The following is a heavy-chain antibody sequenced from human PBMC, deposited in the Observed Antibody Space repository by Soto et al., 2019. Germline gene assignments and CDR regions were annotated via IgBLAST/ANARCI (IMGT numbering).Heavy chain of an antibody. CDR3: ARDRVESGYPEYFQH. J-gene: IGHJ1*01. CDR1: GFTASSNY. CDR2: IYSGGST. D-gene: IGHD3-22*01. V-gene: IGHV3-53*01. Sequence: EVQLVESGGGLIQPGGSLRLSCAASGFTASSNYMSWVRQAPGKGLEWVSVIYSGGSTYYADSVTGRFTISRDNSKNTLYLQMTSLRAEATAVYYCARDRVESGYPEYFQHWGQGTLVTVSS.